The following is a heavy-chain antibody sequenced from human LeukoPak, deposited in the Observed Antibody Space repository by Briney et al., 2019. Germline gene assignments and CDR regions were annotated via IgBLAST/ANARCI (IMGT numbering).Heavy chain of an antibody. J-gene: IGHJ4*02. CDR3: ARGGRSWYRAYDY. D-gene: IGHD6-13*01. CDR2: INSDGSST. Sequence: GSLRLSCAASGFTFSSYWMHWVRQAPGKGLVWVSRINSDGSSTSYADSVKGRFTISRDNAKNTLYLQMNSLRAEDTAVYYCARGGRSWYRAYDYWGQGTLVTVSS. CDR1: GFTFSSYW. V-gene: IGHV3-74*01.